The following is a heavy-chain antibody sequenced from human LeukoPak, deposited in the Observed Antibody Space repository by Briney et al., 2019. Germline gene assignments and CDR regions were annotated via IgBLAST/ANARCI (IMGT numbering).Heavy chain of an antibody. CDR3: ARATYYYDTSGYYY. CDR2: IYSGGST. V-gene: IGHV3-53*01. CDR1: GFTVSSSY. J-gene: IGHJ4*02. Sequence: GGSLRLSCAASGFTVSSSYMSWVRQAPGKGLEWVSVIYSGGSTYYADSVKGRFTISRDNSKNTLYLQMNSLRAEDTAAYYCARATYYYDTSGYYYWGQGTLVTVSS. D-gene: IGHD3-22*01.